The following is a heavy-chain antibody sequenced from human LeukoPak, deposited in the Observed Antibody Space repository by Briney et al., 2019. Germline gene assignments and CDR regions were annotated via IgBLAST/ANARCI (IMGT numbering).Heavy chain of an antibody. V-gene: IGHV4-59*01. Sequence: SETLSLTCSVSGGSISSYYWSWIRQPPGKGLEWIGYIFYSGRTSYNPSLKSRVTISVDTSKNHSSLTLSSVTAADTAVYYCARGQKYIYGYTVTELGSRYFDYWGQGTLVTVSS. J-gene: IGHJ4*02. CDR3: ARGQKYIYGYTVTELGSRYFDY. CDR1: GGSISSYY. D-gene: IGHD5-18*01. CDR2: IFYSGRT.